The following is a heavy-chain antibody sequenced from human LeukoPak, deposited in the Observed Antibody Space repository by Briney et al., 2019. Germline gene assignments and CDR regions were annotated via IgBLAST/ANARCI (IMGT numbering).Heavy chain of an antibody. CDR1: KFTSYPYT. CDR2: ISGSGTNT. D-gene: IGHD3-16*01. V-gene: IGHV3-23*01. Sequence: GGSLRLSCEAPKFTSYPYTMSWVRQAPGKGLQWVSTISGSGTNTYYATSVRGRFIVSRDNSKNMVYLQMYSLGVEDTATYYCAKGSYGLFDYWSQEILVTVSS. CDR3: AKGSYGLFDY. J-gene: IGHJ4*02.